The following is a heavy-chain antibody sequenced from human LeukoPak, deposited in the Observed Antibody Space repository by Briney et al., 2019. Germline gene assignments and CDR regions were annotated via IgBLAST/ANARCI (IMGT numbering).Heavy chain of an antibody. Sequence: GGSLRLSCAASGFTFSNAWMSWLRQAPGKGLDWIGRIKSKTDGGTTDYAAPVKGRFTISRDDSKNTLYLQMNSLKTEDTAVYYCTTGPWYYDSSGYYDDAFDIWGQGTMVTVSS. CDR3: TTGPWYYDSSGYYDDAFDI. CDR1: GFTFSNAW. V-gene: IGHV3-15*01. CDR2: IKSKTDGGTT. D-gene: IGHD3-22*01. J-gene: IGHJ3*02.